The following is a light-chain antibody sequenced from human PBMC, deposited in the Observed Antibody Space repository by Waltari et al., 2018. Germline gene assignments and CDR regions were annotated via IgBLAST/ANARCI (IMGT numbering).Light chain of an antibody. CDR1: QSLSNS. V-gene: IGKV1-39*01. J-gene: IGKJ4*01. Sequence: DIHMTPSPSSLSASVVDRVPIPCRASQSLSNSLNWYQHKPGKAPNRLIYAASTLQRWVPSRFRGSGSGTGFTLTISSLQPEDFATYYCQQSYNTPLTFGGGTKVEMK. CDR2: AAS. CDR3: QQSYNTPLT.